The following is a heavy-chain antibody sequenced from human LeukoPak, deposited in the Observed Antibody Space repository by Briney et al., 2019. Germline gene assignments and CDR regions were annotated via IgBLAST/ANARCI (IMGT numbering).Heavy chain of an antibody. V-gene: IGHV4-61*02. CDR3: ARRSGYDYLKAFDI. J-gene: IGHJ3*02. CDR2: IYTSGST. D-gene: IGHD5-12*01. Sequence: SETLSLTCTVSGGSISSGSYYWSWIRQPAGKGLEWIGRIYTSGSTNYNPSLKSRVTISVDTSKNQFSLKLSSVTAADTAVYYCARRSGYDYLKAFDIWGQGTMVTVSS. CDR1: GGSISSGSYY.